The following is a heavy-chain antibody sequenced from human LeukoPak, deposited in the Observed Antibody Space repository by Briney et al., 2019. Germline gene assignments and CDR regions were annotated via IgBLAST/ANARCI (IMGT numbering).Heavy chain of an antibody. CDR3: ARDLLLSGGNQDY. V-gene: IGHV1-69*04. Sequence: SVKVSCKASGYTFTSYGISWVRQAPGQGLEWMGRIIPILGIANYAQKFQGRVTITADKSTSTAYMELSSLRSEDTAVYYCARDLLLSGGNQDYWGQGTLVTVSS. D-gene: IGHD2-15*01. CDR1: GYTFTSYG. J-gene: IGHJ4*02. CDR2: IIPILGIA.